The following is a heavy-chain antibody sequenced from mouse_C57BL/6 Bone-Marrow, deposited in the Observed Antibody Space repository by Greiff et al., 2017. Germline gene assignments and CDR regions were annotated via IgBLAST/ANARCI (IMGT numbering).Heavy chain of an antibody. CDR2: INSDGGST. CDR3: ARQSLIYYGNYRFAY. D-gene: IGHD2-1*01. CDR1: EYEFPSHD. V-gene: IGHV5-2*01. J-gene: IGHJ3*01. Sequence: EVMLVESGGGLVQPGESLKLSCESNEYEFPSHDMSWVRKTPEKRLELVAAINSDGGSTYYPDTMERRFIISRDNTKKTLYLQMSSLRSEDTALYYCARQSLIYYGNYRFAYWGQGTLVTVSA.